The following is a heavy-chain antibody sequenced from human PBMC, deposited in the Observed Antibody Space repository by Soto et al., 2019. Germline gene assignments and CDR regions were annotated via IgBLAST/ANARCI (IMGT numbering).Heavy chain of an antibody. V-gene: IGHV4-59*01. Sequence: SETLSLTCTVSGGSISSYYWSWIRQPPGKGLEWIGYIYYSGSTNYNPSLKSRVTISVDTSKNQFSLKLSSVTAADTAVYYCARVYSGSYSPTFYYYYGMDVWGQGTTVTVSS. J-gene: IGHJ6*02. CDR3: ARVYSGSYSPTFYYYYGMDV. D-gene: IGHD1-26*01. CDR1: GGSISSYY. CDR2: IYYSGST.